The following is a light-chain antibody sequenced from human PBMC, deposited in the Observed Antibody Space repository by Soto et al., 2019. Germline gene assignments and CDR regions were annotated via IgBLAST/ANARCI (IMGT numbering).Light chain of an antibody. CDR2: DAS. V-gene: IGKV3-11*01. Sequence: EIVLTQSLATLSLSPGERATLSCRASQSVSNYLAWYQQKPGQAPRLLIYDASKRATGIPARFSGSGSGTDFTLTISSLEPEDFAIYYCQQRNKWPPIFTFGPGTKVDIK. CDR3: QQRNKWPPIFT. CDR1: QSVSNY. J-gene: IGKJ3*01.